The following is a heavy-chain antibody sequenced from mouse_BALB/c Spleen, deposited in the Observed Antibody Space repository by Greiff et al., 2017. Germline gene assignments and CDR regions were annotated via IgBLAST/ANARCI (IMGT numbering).Heavy chain of an antibody. CDR1: GFNIKDTY. CDR2: IDPANGNT. D-gene: IGHD2-1*01. J-gene: IGHJ4*01. CDR3: AYGNYYYYAMDY. V-gene: IGHV14-3*02. Sequence: EVKLQQSGAELVKPGASVKLSCTASGFNIKDTYMHWVKQRPEQGLEWIGRIDPANGNTKYDPKFQGKATITADTSSNPAYLQLSSLTSEDTAVYYCAYGNYYYYAMDYWGQGTSVTVSS.